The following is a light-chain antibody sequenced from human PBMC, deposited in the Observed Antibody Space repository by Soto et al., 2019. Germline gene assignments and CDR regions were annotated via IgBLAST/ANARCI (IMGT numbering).Light chain of an antibody. J-gene: IGLJ2*01. CDR2: AVS. CDR1: SSDIGGYDY. Sequence: QSVLTQPASVSGSPGQSITISCTGTSSDIGGYDYVSWYQQHPGKAPKLVIYAVSNRPSGVSSRFSGSKSGNTASLTISGLQAEDEADYYCNSYTSITTLGVFGGGTKLTVL. CDR3: NSYTSITTLGV. V-gene: IGLV2-14*01.